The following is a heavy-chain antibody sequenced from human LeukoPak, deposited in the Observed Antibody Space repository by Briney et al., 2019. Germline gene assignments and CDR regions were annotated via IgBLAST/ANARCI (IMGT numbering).Heavy chain of an antibody. CDR3: ATINLQRITIFGVVIMTGGFFDY. J-gene: IGHJ4*02. CDR2: FDPEDGET. CDR1: GYTLTELS. D-gene: IGHD3-3*01. Sequence: ASVKVSCKVSGYTLTELSMHWVRQAPGKGLEWMGGFDPEDGETIYAQKFQGRVTMTEDTSTDTAYMELSSLRSEDTAVYYCATINLQRITIFGVVIMTGGFFDYWGQGTLVTVSS. V-gene: IGHV1-24*01.